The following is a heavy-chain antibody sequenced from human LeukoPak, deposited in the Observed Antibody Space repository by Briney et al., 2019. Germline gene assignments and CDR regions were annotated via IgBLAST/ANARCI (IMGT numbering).Heavy chain of an antibody. CDR2: IIPIFGTA. Sequence: AASVKVSCKASGGTFSSYAISWVRQAPGQGLEWMGGIIPIFGTANYAQKFQGRVTITTDESTSTAYMELSSLRSEDTAVYYCATTSGYCSSTSCYSPSSPDYWGQGTLVNVSS. J-gene: IGHJ4*02. V-gene: IGHV1-69*05. CDR1: GGTFSSYA. D-gene: IGHD2-2*02. CDR3: ATTSGYCSSTSCYSPSSPDY.